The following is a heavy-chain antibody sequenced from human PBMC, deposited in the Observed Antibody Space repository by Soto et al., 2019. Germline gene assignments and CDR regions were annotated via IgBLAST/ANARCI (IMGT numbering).Heavy chain of an antibody. J-gene: IGHJ4*02. CDR1: GFTLSSYG. V-gene: IGHV3-23*01. D-gene: IGHD1-7*01. Sequence: GGSLRLSCAASGFTLSSYGMTWVRQAPGKGLEWVSFSSATGAGTYYADSVKGRFTISRDNSKNTLYLQMTSLRADDTAVYYCAKDRRAGGNYGFYSDFWGQGALVTVSS. CDR3: AKDRRAGGNYGFYSDF. CDR2: SSATGAGT.